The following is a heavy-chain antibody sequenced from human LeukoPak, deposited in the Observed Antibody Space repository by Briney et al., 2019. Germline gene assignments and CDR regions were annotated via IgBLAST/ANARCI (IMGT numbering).Heavy chain of an antibody. Sequence: SETLSLTCAVYGGSFGGTSWGWFRQPAGKGLEWFGELNHSGSTNYNPSLKSRATISVDTSKNQFSLKLSSVTAADTAVYYCARGRGRYYYDSRGYFDYWGQGILVTVSS. CDR1: GGSFGGTS. V-gene: IGHV4-34*01. CDR2: LNHSGST. J-gene: IGHJ4*02. D-gene: IGHD3-22*01. CDR3: ARGRGRYYYDSRGYFDY.